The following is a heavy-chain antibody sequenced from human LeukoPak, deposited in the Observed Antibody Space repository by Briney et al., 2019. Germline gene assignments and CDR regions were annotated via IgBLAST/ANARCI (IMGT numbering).Heavy chain of an antibody. CDR3: AKSHVTTATGTGRYFDY. V-gene: IGHV3-23*01. CDR2: ISVGSDVI. Sequence: GGSLRLSCAASGFTFSSYAMGWVRQAPGKGLEWVSAISVGSDVIYYADSVKGRFTISRDNSKNMVYLQMDSLRAEDTAVYYCAKSHVTTATGTGRYFDYWGQGTLVTVSS. D-gene: IGHD1-1*01. CDR1: GFTFSSYA. J-gene: IGHJ4*02.